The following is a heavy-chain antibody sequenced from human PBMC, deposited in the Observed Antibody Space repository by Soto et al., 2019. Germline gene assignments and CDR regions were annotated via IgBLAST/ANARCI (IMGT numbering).Heavy chain of an antibody. V-gene: IGHV3-23*01. CDR3: AKPGAAGTKYYFDY. CDR1: EFTFSSYA. CDR2: ISGSGGST. D-gene: IGHD6-13*01. J-gene: IGHJ4*02. Sequence: GRSLRLSSAASEFTFSSYAMSCVRQAPGKGLEWVSAISGSGGSTYYADSVKGRFTISRDNSKNTLYLQMNSLRAEDTAVYYCAKPGAAGTKYYFDYWGQGTLVTVSS.